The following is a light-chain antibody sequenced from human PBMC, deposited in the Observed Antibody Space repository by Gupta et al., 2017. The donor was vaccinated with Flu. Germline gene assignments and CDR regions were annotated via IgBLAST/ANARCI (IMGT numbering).Light chain of an antibody. CDR1: QDINRY. Sequence: DIQMTHSPSSLSASVGDRVTISCRASQDINRYLHWYQQKPRKAPKRLIYGSSTLQSGVPSRFSGSGSGTEFTLTISSLQPEDFATYYCQQRSRTPRTFGGGTKVEIK. CDR3: QQRSRTPRT. J-gene: IGKJ4*01. CDR2: GSS. V-gene: IGKV1-39*01.